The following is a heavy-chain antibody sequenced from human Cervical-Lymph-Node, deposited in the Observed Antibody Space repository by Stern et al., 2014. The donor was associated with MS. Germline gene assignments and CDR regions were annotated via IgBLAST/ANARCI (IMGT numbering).Heavy chain of an antibody. J-gene: IGHJ4*02. V-gene: IGHV5-51*01. D-gene: IGHD4-17*01. CDR3: ARDYGDYAFDY. Sequence: QLGQSGAEVKKPGESLKISCKGFGYSFTANWIAWARQMPGKGLEWMGIIFPVESDTRYSPSFQGQVTISADKSISTAYLQWSSLKASDTAMYYCARDYGDYAFDYWGQGTLVTVSS. CDR2: IFPVESDT. CDR1: GYSFTANW.